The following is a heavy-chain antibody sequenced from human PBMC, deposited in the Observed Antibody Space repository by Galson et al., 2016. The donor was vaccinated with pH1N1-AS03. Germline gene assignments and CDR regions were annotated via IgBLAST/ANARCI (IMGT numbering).Heavy chain of an antibody. CDR2: IFHSGRT. V-gene: IGHV4-38-2*01. D-gene: IGHD5/OR15-5a*01. Sequence: LSLTCVVGGFSISSAYCWGWIRQSPGKGLEWIGTIFHSGRTEYNPPLTSRVAISVDTSTNQFSLELTSVTAADTAVYFCARGGEGVYAFDVWGTGAMVTVSS. J-gene: IGHJ3*01. CDR3: ARGGEGVYAFDV. CDR1: GFSISSAYC.